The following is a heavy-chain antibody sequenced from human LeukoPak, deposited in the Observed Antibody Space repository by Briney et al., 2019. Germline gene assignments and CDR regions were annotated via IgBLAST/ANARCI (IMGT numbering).Heavy chain of an antibody. D-gene: IGHD6-19*01. J-gene: IGHJ4*02. CDR1: GFIFRSYG. Sequence: GGSLRLSCAASGFIFRSYGMHWVRQAPGKGLEWVAVIWHGGSNKYYADSVKGRFTISRDNSKNTLYLQMNSLRAEDTAVYYCARAKADSGWCAGGSDYWGQGTLVTVSS. V-gene: IGHV3-33*01. CDR3: ARAKADSGWCAGGSDY. CDR2: IWHGGSNK.